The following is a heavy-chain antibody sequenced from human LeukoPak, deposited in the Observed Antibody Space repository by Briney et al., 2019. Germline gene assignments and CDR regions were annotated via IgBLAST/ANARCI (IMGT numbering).Heavy chain of an antibody. CDR3: ARAHRIQLWSQSYYFDY. Sequence: GGSLRPSCAASGFTFSSYEMNWVRQAPGKGLKWVSYISSSGSTIYYADSVKGRFTISRDNAKNSLYLQMNSLRAEDTAVYYCARAHRIQLWSQSYYFDYWGQGTLVTVSS. CDR1: GFTFSSYE. D-gene: IGHD5-18*01. CDR2: ISSSGSTI. V-gene: IGHV3-48*03. J-gene: IGHJ4*02.